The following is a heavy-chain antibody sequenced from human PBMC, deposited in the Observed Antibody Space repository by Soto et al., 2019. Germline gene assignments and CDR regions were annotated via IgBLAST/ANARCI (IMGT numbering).Heavy chain of an antibody. D-gene: IGHD6-6*01. Sequence: SETLSLTCTVSGGSISSGGYYWSWIRQHPGKGLEWIGYIYYSGSTNYNPSLKSRVTISVDTSKNQFSLKLSSVTAADTAVYYCARDNAAGSSQSYGMDVWGQGTTVTVSS. J-gene: IGHJ6*02. CDR1: GGSISSGGYY. V-gene: IGHV4-61*08. CDR3: ARDNAAGSSQSYGMDV. CDR2: IYYSGST.